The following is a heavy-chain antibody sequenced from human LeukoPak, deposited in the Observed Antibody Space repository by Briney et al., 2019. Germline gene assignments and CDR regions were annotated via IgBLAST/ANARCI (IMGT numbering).Heavy chain of an antibody. CDR3: ARGYYDSSGYYDSAGAEYFQH. CDR2: INPSGGST. Sequence: ASVKVSCKASGYTFTSYYTHWVRQAPGQGLEWMGIINPSGGSTSYAQKFQGRVTMTRDMSTSTVYMELSSLRSEDTAVYYCARGYYDSSGYYDSAGAEYFQHWGQGTLVTVSS. D-gene: IGHD3-22*01. CDR1: GYTFTSYY. V-gene: IGHV1-46*01. J-gene: IGHJ1*01.